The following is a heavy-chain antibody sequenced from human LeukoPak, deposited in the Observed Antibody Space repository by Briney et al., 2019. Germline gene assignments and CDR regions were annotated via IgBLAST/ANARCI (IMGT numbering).Heavy chain of an antibody. D-gene: IGHD3-9*01. CDR2: MNPNSGNT. V-gene: IGHV1-8*01. Sequence: ASVKVSCKASGYTFTSYDINWVRQTTGQGLEWMGWMNPNSGNTGYAQKFQGRVTMTWNTSISTAYMELSSLRSEDTAVYYCARGLLRYFDWLLGDYYYYYGMDVWGQGTTVTVSS. J-gene: IGHJ6*02. CDR3: ARGLLRYFDWLLGDYYYYYGMDV. CDR1: GYTFTSYD.